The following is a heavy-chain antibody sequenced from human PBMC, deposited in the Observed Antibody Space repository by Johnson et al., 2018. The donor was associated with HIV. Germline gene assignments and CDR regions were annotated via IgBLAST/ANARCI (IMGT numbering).Heavy chain of an antibody. CDR3: ARETRGSSWFDAFDI. CDR2: ISGSGGST. Sequence: VQLVESGGGVVQPGRSLRLSCAASGFTFSSYAMSWVRQAPGKGLEWVSAISGSGGSTYYADSVKGRFTISRDNAKNSLYLQMNSLRAEDTAVYYCARETRGSSWFDAFDIWGQGTMVTVSS. CDR1: GFTFSSYA. V-gene: IGHV3-23*04. J-gene: IGHJ3*02. D-gene: IGHD6-13*01.